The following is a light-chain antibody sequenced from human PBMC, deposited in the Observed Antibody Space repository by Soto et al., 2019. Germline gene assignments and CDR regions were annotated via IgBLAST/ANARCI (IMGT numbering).Light chain of an antibody. CDR1: SSDVGGYNH. J-gene: IGLJ2*01. Sequence: HSALAQPRSVSGSPGQSVTISCTGTSSDVGGYNHVSWYQHHPGKAPKLMIYDVNKRPSGVPDRFSGSKSGNTASLTTSGLQAEDEADYYCCSYAGSYTFVFGGGTK. CDR3: CSYAGSYTFV. V-gene: IGLV2-11*01. CDR2: DVN.